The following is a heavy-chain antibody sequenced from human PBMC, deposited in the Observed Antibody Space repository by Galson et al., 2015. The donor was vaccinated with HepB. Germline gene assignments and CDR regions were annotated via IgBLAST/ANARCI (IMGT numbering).Heavy chain of an antibody. CDR3: ARDCGYYYDSSGTTTGCDALDI. Sequence: SLRLSCAAPGFTFSSYSMNWVRQAPGKGLEWVSSISSSSSYIYYADSVKGRFTISRDNAKNSLYLQMNSLRAEDTAVYYCARDCGYYYDSSGTTTGCDALDIWGQGTMVTVSS. D-gene: IGHD3-22*01. J-gene: IGHJ3*02. CDR1: GFTFSSYS. CDR2: ISSSSSYI. V-gene: IGHV3-21*01.